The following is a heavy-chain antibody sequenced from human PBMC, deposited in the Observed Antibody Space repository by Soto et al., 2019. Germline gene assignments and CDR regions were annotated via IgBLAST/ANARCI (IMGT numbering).Heavy chain of an antibody. V-gene: IGHV1-2*02. CDR3: ARLGEMMVPYF. CDR1: GYTFTAFY. Sequence: QVHLVQSAAEVGKPGASVKVSCKTSGYTFTAFYIHWVRQAPGQGLEWMGWIRPNSGSTDYARKFQGRFSMTSDTSTDTVYLEMHRLTSDDSALYYCARLGEMMVPYFWGQGTLVTVSS. D-gene: IGHD3-10*01. J-gene: IGHJ4*02. CDR2: IRPNSGST.